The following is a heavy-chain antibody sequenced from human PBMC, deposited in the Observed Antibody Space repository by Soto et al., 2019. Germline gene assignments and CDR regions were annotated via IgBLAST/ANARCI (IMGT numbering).Heavy chain of an antibody. V-gene: IGHV1-2*02. D-gene: IGHD1-26*01. CDR2: INPNSGDT. CDR3: AKGGAIVAAGTRVYLYNAMDV. Sequence: ASVKVSCKASGYTFTGYYVHWVRQAPGQGLEWMGWINPNSGDTYLAQRFQGRVTMNRDTSIGTAYMELRGLTSDDTAEYYCAKGGAIVAAGTRVYLYNAMDVWGQGTTVTAP. J-gene: IGHJ6*02. CDR1: GYTFTGYY.